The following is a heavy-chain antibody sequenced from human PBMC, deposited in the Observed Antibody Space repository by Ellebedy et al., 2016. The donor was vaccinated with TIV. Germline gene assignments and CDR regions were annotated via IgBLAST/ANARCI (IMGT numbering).Heavy chain of an antibody. D-gene: IGHD3-10*01. CDR2: IYSRTDGVTT. J-gene: IGHJ4*02. Sequence: GESLKISCAVSGFTFTNAWMSWVRQAPGKGLEWVGRIYSRTDGVTTNYAAPVKGRFTISTDDSKTTLYLQMSSLKTEDSAVYYCTTYASGSFGYWGQGTLVTVSS. V-gene: IGHV3-15*01. CDR3: TTYASGSFGY. CDR1: GFTFTNAW.